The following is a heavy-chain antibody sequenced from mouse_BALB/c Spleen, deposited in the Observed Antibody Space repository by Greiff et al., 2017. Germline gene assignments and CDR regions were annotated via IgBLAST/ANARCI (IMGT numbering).Heavy chain of an antibody. D-gene: IGHD3-1*01. CDR3: ARSGSSGYAWFAY. J-gene: IGHJ3*01. Sequence: EVQLQESGPSLVKPSQTLSLTCSVTGDSITSGYWNWIRKFPGNKLEYMGYISYSGSTYYNPSLKSRISITRDTSKNQYYLQLNSVTTEDTATYYCARSGSSGYAWFAYWGQGTLVTVSA. CDR1: GDSITSGY. CDR2: ISYSGST. V-gene: IGHV3-8*02.